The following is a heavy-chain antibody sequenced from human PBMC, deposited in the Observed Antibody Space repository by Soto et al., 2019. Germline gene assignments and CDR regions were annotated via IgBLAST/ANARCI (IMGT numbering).Heavy chain of an antibody. J-gene: IGHJ4*02. Sequence: SETLSLTCTVSGGSISSGGYYWSWIRQHPGKGLGWIGYIYYSGSTYYNPSLKSRVTISVDTSKNQFSLKLSSVTAADTAVYYCARVDCGGDCYSDYWGQGTLVTVSS. D-gene: IGHD2-21*02. CDR2: IYYSGST. CDR1: GGSISSGGYY. CDR3: ARVDCGGDCYSDY. V-gene: IGHV4-31*03.